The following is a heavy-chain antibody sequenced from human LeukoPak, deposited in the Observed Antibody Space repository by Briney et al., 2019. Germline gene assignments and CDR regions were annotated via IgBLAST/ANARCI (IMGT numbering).Heavy chain of an antibody. CDR2: IYYSGST. Sequence: PSETLSLTCTVSGGSISSYYWSWIRQPPGKGLEWIGYIYYSGSTNYNPSLKSRVTISVDTSKNQFSLKLSSVTAADTAVYYCARDRTTNYGGNSGIDPWGQGTLVTVSS. J-gene: IGHJ5*02. D-gene: IGHD4-23*01. CDR3: ARDRTTNYGGNSGIDP. V-gene: IGHV4-59*01. CDR1: GGSISSYY.